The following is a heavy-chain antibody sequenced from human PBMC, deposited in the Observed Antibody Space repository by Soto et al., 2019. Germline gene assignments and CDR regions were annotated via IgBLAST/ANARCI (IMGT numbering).Heavy chain of an antibody. D-gene: IGHD6-13*01. V-gene: IGHV1-46*01. Sequence: QVQLVQSGAEVKKPGASVKLSCKASGYTFINYYIHWVRQAPGQGLEWMGIFNPTSGSTNYAQQFQGRVNLTMDTSTRTVYMELSRLRFDDTAVYYCARDLAAGDYWGQGTLVTVSS. CDR3: ARDLAAGDY. J-gene: IGHJ4*02. CDR1: GYTFINYY. CDR2: FNPTSGST.